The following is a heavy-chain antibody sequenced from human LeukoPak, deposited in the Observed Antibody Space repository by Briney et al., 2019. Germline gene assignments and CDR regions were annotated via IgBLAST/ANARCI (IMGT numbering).Heavy chain of an antibody. J-gene: IGHJ3*02. CDR3: ASSYSSGWYGAFDI. CDR2: IIPIFGTA. Sequence: SVKVSCKASGGTFSSYAISWVRQAPGQGLEWMGRIIPIFGTANYAQEFQGRVTITTDESTSTAYMELSSLRSEDTAVYYCASSYSSGWYGAFDIWGQGTMVTVSS. CDR1: GGTFSSYA. V-gene: IGHV1-69*05. D-gene: IGHD6-19*01.